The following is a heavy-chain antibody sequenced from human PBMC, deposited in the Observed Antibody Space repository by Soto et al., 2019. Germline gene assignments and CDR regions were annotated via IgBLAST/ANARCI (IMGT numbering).Heavy chain of an antibody. D-gene: IGHD5-18*01. J-gene: IGHJ4*02. CDR1: GGSISSGGYS. Sequence: SETLSLTCAVSGGSISSGGYSWSWIRQPPGKGLEWIGYIYHSGSTYYNPSLKSRVTISVDRSKNQFSLKLSSVTAADTAVYYCARAVIQLWLFDYWGQGTLVTVSS. CDR3: ARAVIQLWLFDY. CDR2: IYHSGST. V-gene: IGHV4-30-2*01.